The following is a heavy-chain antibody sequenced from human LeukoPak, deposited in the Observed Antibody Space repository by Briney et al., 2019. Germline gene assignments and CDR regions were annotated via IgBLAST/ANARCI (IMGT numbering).Heavy chain of an antibody. CDR3: ARGDFHGATYYAFDY. D-gene: IGHD1-26*01. J-gene: IGHJ4*02. Sequence: SETLSLTCTVSGGSISSYYWSWIRQPPGKGLEWIRSIYHSGSTYYNPSLKSRVTISVDTSKNQFSLKLSSMTAADTAVYYCARGDFHGATYYAFDYWGQGILVTVSS. CDR1: GGSISSYY. CDR2: IYHSGST. V-gene: IGHV4-59*08.